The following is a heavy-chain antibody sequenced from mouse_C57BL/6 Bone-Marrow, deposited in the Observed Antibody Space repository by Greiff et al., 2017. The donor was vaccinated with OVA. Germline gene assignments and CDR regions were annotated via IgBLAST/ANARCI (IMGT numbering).Heavy chain of an antibody. CDR3: ARALREAMDY. V-gene: IGHV5-4*01. Sequence: EVQLQESGGGLVKPGGSLKLSCAASGFTFSSYAMSWVRQTPEKRLEWVATISDGGSYTYYPDNVKGRFTISRDNAKNNLYLQMSHLKSEDTAMYYCARALREAMDYWGQGTSVTVSS. J-gene: IGHJ4*01. CDR1: GFTFSSYA. CDR2: ISDGGSYT.